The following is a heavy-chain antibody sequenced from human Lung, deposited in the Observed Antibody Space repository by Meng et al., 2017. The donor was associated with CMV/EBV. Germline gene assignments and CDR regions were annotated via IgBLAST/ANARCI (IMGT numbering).Heavy chain of an antibody. V-gene: IGHV3-53*01. CDR1: GFIVSSTY. CDR2: IYSGGTT. CDR3: ARSILYNGFDAFDI. D-gene: IGHD3-10*01. J-gene: IGHJ3*02. Sequence: GSXRLXCEASGFIVSSTYMSWVRQAPGKGLEWVSVIYSGGTTFKANSVKGRFTISRDNSKNTLFLQMNRLRAEDTAVYYCARSILYNGFDAFDIWGQGTTVTVSS.